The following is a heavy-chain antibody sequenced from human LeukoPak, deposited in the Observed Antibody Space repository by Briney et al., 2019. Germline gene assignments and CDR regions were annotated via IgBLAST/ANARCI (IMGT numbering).Heavy chain of an antibody. CDR3: TARRGGSRLDY. D-gene: IGHD1-26*01. CDR1: GFTFGDYA. Sequence: GRSLRLSCTASGFTFGDYAMSWVRQAPGKGLEWVGFIRSKAYGGTTEYAASVKGRFTISREDSKSVAYLQMNSLKTEDTAVYYCTARRGGSRLDYWGQGTPVTVSS. J-gene: IGHJ4*02. CDR2: IRSKAYGGTT. V-gene: IGHV3-49*04.